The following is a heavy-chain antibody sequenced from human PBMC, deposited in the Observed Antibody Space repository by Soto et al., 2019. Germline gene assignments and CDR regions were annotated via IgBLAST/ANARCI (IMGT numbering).Heavy chain of an antibody. D-gene: IGHD3-10*01. CDR3: ATKPYGSGSYYRPFGY. J-gene: IGHJ4*02. CDR1: GYTLTELS. V-gene: IGHV1-24*01. CDR2: FDPEDGET. Sequence: GASVKVSCKFPGYTLTELSMHWVRQAPGKGLEWMGGFDPEDGETIYAQKFQGRVTMTEDTSTDTAYMELSSLRSEDTAVYYCATKPYGSGSYYRPFGYWGQGTLVTVSS.